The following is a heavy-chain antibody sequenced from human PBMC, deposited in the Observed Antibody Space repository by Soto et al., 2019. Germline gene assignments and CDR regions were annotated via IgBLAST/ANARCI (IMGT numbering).Heavy chain of an antibody. CDR3: AGEIAAAGTYNWFDP. J-gene: IGHJ5*02. Sequence: HGESLKISCKGSGYSFTSYWISWVRQMPGKGLEWMGRIDPSDSYTNYSPSFQGHVTISADKSISTAYLQWSSLKASDTAMYYCAGEIAAAGTYNWFDPWGQGTLVTVSS. CDR2: IDPSDSYT. D-gene: IGHD6-13*01. V-gene: IGHV5-10-1*01. CDR1: GYSFTSYW.